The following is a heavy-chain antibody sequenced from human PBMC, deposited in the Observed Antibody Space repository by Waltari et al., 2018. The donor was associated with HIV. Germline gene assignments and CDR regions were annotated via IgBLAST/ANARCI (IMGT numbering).Heavy chain of an antibody. CDR2: IDYSGST. Sequence: QVQLQESGPGLVMPSETLSLTCFVSGGSISSYYRYWIRQPPGQGRGRLWPIGYIRQPPGEGLEWIGHIDYSGSTNYNPSLRSRVSISIDTSKNQFSLKLSSVTAADTAVYYCARDPSAVAPGLYYYGLSLWGPGTTVTVSS. D-gene: IGHD5-12*01. J-gene: IGHJ6*02. CDR3: ARDPSAVAPGLYYYGLSL. CDR1: GGSISSYY. V-gene: IGHV4-59*01.